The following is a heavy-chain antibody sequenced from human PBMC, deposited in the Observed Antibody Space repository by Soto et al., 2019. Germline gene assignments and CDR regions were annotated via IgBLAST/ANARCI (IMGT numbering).Heavy chain of an antibody. V-gene: IGHV5-51*01. CDR1: GYSFTSYW. CDR3: ARQRYCSGGSCFYYYYGMDV. J-gene: IGHJ6*02. D-gene: IGHD2-15*01. Sequence: GQSQKISCKGSGYSFTSYWIGWVRQMPGKGLEWMGIIYPGDSDTRYSPSFQGQVTISADKSISTAYLQWSSLKASDTAMYYCARQRYCSGGSCFYYYYGMDVWGQGTTVTGSS. CDR2: IYPGDSDT.